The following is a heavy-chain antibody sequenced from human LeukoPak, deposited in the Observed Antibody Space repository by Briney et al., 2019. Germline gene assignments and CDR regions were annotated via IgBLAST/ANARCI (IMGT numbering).Heavy chain of an antibody. V-gene: IGHV3-49*04. D-gene: IGHD3-10*01. Sequence: GGSLRLSCTASGFTFGDYAMSWVRQAPGKGLEWVGFIRSKAYGGTTEYAASVKGRFTISRDDSKSIAYLQMNSLKTEDTAVYYCTRRLDYYGSGIGFDYWGQGTLVTVSS. CDR2: IRSKAYGGTT. CDR3: TRRLDYYGSGIGFDY. CDR1: GFTFGDYA. J-gene: IGHJ4*02.